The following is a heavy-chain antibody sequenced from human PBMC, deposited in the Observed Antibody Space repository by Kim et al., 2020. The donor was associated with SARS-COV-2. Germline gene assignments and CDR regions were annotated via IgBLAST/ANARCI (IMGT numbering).Heavy chain of an antibody. D-gene: IGHD6-19*01. CDR2: IHASGST. Sequence: SETLSLICTVSGGSFSSYRWSWIRQSAGKGLEWIGRIHASGSTNYNPSLKSRLTMSVDASQHQMSLKLSFVTAADTAMYFCARQVAGTDRRFDYWGQGILVTVSS. CDR3: ARQVAGTDRRFDY. CDR1: GGSFSSYR. V-gene: IGHV4-4*07. J-gene: IGHJ4*02.